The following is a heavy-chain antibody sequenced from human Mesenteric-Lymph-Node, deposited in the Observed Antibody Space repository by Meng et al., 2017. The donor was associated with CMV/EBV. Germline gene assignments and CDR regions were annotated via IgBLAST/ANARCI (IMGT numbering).Heavy chain of an antibody. Sequence: ALSVSCAAARFTFSSYGVHWVRQAPGKRLEWVADIWSDGSNRYYADSVKGRFTISRDNSKNTLYLQMNSLRAEDTAVYYCARERLNWGQGTLVTVSS. CDR3: ARERLN. J-gene: IGHJ4*02. CDR1: RFTFSSYG. CDR2: IWSDGSNR. V-gene: IGHV3-33*01.